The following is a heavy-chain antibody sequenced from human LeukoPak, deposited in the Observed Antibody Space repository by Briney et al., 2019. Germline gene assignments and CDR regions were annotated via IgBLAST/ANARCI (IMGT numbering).Heavy chain of an antibody. CDR2: VYTRGNTNYT. Sequence: SETLSLTYTVSGGSISSYYWSWIRQPAGKGLEWIGRVYTRGNTNYTNYNPSLKSRVTMSVGTSKNQFSLKLNSVTAADTAVYYCVRAGAWTPYYYYGMDVWGQGTTVTVSS. J-gene: IGHJ6*02. V-gene: IGHV4-4*07. CDR1: GGSISSYY. D-gene: IGHD7-27*01. CDR3: VRAGAWTPYYYYGMDV.